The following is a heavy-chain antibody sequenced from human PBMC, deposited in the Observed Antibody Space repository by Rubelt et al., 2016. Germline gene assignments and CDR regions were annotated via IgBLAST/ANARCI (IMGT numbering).Heavy chain of an antibody. CDR3: ARVAEVPGYYYYYGMDV. Sequence: QLVQSGAEVKKPGASVKVSCKASGYTFTSYGISWVRQAPGQGLEWMGRINPNSGGTNYAQKFQGWVTMTRDTSISTAYMELSRLRSDDTAVYYCARVAEVPGYYYYYGMDVWGQGTTVTVSS. CDR1: GYTFTSYG. CDR2: INPNSGGT. J-gene: IGHJ6*02. V-gene: IGHV1-2*04. D-gene: IGHD2-2*01.